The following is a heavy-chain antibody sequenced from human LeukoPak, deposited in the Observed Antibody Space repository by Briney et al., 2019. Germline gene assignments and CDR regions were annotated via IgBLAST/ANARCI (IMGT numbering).Heavy chain of an antibody. Sequence: ASVKVSCKASGYTFTSYAMHWVRQAPGKRLEWMGWINAGNGNTKYSQKFQGRVTITRDTSASTAYMELSSLRSEDTAVYYCASIYGSGSYPEIWGQGTLVTVSS. V-gene: IGHV1-3*01. J-gene: IGHJ4*02. CDR1: GYTFTSYA. D-gene: IGHD3-10*01. CDR2: INAGNGNT. CDR3: ASIYGSGSYPEI.